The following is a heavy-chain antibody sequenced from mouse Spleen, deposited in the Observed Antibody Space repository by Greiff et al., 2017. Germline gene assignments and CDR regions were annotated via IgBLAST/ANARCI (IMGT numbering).Heavy chain of an antibody. CDR1: GYSFTSYY. CDR3: ARYGPPRGYFDY. CDR2: IYPGSGNT. J-gene: IGHJ2*01. Sequence: VQLQQPGAELVKPGASVKISCKASGYSFTSYYIHWVKQRPGQGLEWIGWIYPGSGNTKYNEKFKGKATLTADTSSSTAYMQLSSLTSEDSAVYYCARYGPPRGYFDYWGQGTTLTVSS. V-gene: IGHV1-66*01. D-gene: IGHD1-2*01.